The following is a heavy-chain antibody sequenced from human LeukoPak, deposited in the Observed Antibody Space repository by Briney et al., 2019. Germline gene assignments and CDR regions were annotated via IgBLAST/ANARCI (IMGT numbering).Heavy chain of an antibody. D-gene: IGHD2-2*01. Sequence: GGSLRLSCAASGFTFSTYSMNWVRQAPGKGLEWVSSISRISREMYYGDSVKGRFPISRDKAKNSLYLQMNSLRAEDTAVYYCGRDCSSTSCYFDAFDIWGQGTMGSPS. J-gene: IGHJ3*02. V-gene: IGHV3-21*01. CDR2: ISRISREM. CDR3: GRDCSSTSCYFDAFDI. CDR1: GFTFSTYS.